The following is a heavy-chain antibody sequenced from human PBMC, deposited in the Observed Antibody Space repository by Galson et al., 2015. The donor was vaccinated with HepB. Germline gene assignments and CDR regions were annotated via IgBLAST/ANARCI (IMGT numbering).Heavy chain of an antibody. D-gene: IGHD2-15*01. V-gene: IGHV3-21*01. CDR3: ATGALYCSGGSCYPGEFDS. CDR1: GFTFSSYS. J-gene: IGHJ4*02. Sequence: SLRLSCAASGFTFSSYSMNWVRQAPGKGLEWVSSISSGSNYIFYADSLKGRFTISRDNAKNSLYLQMNSLRAEDTAVYYCATGALYCSGGSCYPGEFDSWGQGALVTVSS. CDR2: ISSGSNYI.